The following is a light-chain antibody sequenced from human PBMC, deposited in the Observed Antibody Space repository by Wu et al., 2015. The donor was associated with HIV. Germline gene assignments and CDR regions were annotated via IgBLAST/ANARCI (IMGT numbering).Light chain of an antibody. CDR1: QSISSSY. Sequence: EIVLTQSPGTLSLSPGERATLSCRASQSISSSYLAWYQQKPGQAPRLLIYGASSRATGIADRFRGSGSGADFTLTISRLEPEDFVVYYCQMYGRSPPYTFGQGTKLDIK. CDR2: GAS. CDR3: QMYGRSPPYT. V-gene: IGKV3-20*01. J-gene: IGKJ2*01.